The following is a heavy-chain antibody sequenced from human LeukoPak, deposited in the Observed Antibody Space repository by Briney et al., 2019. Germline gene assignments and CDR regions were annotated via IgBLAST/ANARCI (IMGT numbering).Heavy chain of an antibody. CDR1: GGSISSYY. Sequence: TETLSLTCTVSGGSISSYYWSWIRQPPGKGLEWIGYIYYSGSTNYNPSLKSRVTISVDTSKNQFSLKLSSVTAADTALYYCATGWYFDLWGRGTLLTVSS. CDR2: IYYSGST. V-gene: IGHV4-59*01. CDR3: ATGWYFDL. J-gene: IGHJ2*01.